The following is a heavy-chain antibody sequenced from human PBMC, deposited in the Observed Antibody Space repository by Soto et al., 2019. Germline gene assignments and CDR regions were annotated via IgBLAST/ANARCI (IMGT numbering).Heavy chain of an antibody. CDR1: GYTFTSYA. J-gene: IGHJ6*02. Sequence: ASVKVSCKASGYTFTSYAMHWVRQAPGQRLEWMGWINAGNGNTKYSQKFQGRVTITRDTSASTAYMELSSLRSEDTAVYYCARDLTAVVPAAIDVAARPYYYYGMDVWGQGTTVTSP. V-gene: IGHV1-3*01. D-gene: IGHD2-2*02. CDR2: INAGNGNT. CDR3: ARDLTAVVPAAIDVAARPYYYYGMDV.